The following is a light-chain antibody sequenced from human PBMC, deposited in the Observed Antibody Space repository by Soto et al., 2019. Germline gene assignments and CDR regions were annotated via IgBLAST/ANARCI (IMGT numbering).Light chain of an antibody. Sequence: DIQMTQSPASLSASVGDRVTITCRASQTISSYLNWYQQKAGAAPKLLIYSASTLQSGVPSRFSGSGFGTDYTLTISSLQPADFAVYYCQQTFRTPHTFGQGTKLDIK. J-gene: IGKJ2*01. V-gene: IGKV1-39*01. CDR3: QQTFRTPHT. CDR1: QTISSY. CDR2: SAS.